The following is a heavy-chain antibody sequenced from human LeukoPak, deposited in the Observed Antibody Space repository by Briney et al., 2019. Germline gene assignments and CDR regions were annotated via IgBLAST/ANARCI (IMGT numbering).Heavy chain of an antibody. J-gene: IGHJ4*02. CDR3: ATKQWLAPPPDS. D-gene: IGHD6-19*01. CDR2: INTDGTVT. V-gene: IGHV3-74*01. CDR1: GFTFRKYW. Sequence: GGSLRLSCAPPGFTFRKYWMLWVRQAPGKGLETVSRINTDGTVTTYADSVKGRFTVSRDNADNTMFLQMNSVRDEDTAVYYCATKQWLAPPPDSWGQGTPVTVSS.